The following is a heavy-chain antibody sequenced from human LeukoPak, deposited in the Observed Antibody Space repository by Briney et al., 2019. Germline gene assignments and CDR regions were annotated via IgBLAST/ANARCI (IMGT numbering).Heavy chain of an antibody. D-gene: IGHD6-19*01. V-gene: IGHV4-59*01. Sequence: SETLSLTCTVSGGSISSYYWSWIRQPPGKGLEWIGYIYYSGSTNYNPSLKSRVTISVDTSKNQFSLKLSSVTVADTAVYYCARYSSGYGVDYWDQGTLVTVSS. CDR3: ARYSSGYGVDY. CDR1: GGSISSYY. J-gene: IGHJ4*02. CDR2: IYYSGST.